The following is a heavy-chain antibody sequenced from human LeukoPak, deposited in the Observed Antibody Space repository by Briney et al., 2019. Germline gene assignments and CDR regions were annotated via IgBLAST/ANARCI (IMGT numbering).Heavy chain of an antibody. Sequence: GGSLRLSCAGSGFTFNNYAMSWDRQVPGKRLEFVSGISSTGGTTFIADSVKGRFSISRDNSKNTLYFQMKSLRVEDTAVYYCVKGSTSYANWHFDLWGRGTLVTVSS. CDR1: GFTFNNYA. D-gene: IGHD2-2*01. CDR2: ISSTGGTT. CDR3: VKGSTSYANWHFDL. J-gene: IGHJ2*01. V-gene: IGHV3-23*01.